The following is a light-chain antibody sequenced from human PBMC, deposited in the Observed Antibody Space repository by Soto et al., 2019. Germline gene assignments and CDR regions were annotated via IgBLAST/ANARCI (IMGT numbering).Light chain of an antibody. CDR3: CSYAGNSLYV. V-gene: IGLV2-23*01. J-gene: IGLJ1*01. CDR2: EGS. Sequence: QCSRTQPTSVSGSRGQSITISCTGTISDVGSYKLVAWYQQHRGKAPKLMIYEGSRRHSGVSNRFSGSKSGNTASLTISGLQAEDEADYYCCSYAGNSLYVFGTGTKVTVL. CDR1: ISDVGSYKL.